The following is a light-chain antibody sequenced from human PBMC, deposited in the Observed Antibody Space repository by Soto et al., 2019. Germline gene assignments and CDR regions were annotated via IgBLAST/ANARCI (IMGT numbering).Light chain of an antibody. J-gene: IGKJ4*01. CDR3: MQSLQPPLT. CDR2: EVS. CDR1: QSLLDSDGKTF. Sequence: DIVMSQTPFSLSVTPGQPASISCKSSQSLLDSDGKTFLYWYVQKPGQPPQLLIYEVSSRFSGVPDRVSGSGSETDFTLKISRVEAEDAAVYYSMQSLQPPLTVGGGTWVEMK. V-gene: IGKV2D-29*01.